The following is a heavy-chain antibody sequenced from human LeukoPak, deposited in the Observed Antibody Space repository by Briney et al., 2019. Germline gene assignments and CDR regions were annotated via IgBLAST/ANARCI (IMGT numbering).Heavy chain of an antibody. J-gene: IGHJ6*04. CDR3: ATLSLDLISWV. V-gene: IGHV4-59*01. CDR1: GGSIRGYY. CDR2: IYYSGIT. Sequence: SETLSLTCTVSGGSIRGYYWSWIRQPPGKGLEYIGYIYYSGITNYNPSLKSRVTISVDASKNQFSLRLNSVTAADTAVYFCATLSLDLISWVWGKGTTVTISS. D-gene: IGHD3/OR15-3a*01.